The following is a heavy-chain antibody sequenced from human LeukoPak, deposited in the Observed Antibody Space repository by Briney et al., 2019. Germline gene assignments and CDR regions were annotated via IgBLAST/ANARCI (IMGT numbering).Heavy chain of an antibody. V-gene: IGHV1-46*01. CDR2: INHSSGST. J-gene: IGHJ4*02. CDR3: ARATRGYDSGRDFDY. Sequence: ASVKVSCKASGYTFTTFCIHWVRQAPGQRLEWMGMINHSSGSTRFAQKFKDRVTMTRDMSTNTVYMEVSGLRFEDTALYYCARATRGYDSGRDFDYWGQGTLVTVSS. D-gene: IGHD3-10*01. CDR1: GYTFTTFC.